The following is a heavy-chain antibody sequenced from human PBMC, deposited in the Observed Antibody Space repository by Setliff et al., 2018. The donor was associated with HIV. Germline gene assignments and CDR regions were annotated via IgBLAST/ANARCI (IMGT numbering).Heavy chain of an antibody. Sequence: ASVKVSCKASGYTFRTYGISWARQAPGQGLEWMGWISGYNSNTNYAQKLQGRVTLTTDTSTSTAYMELRSLRSDDTAVYYCARVNYDSSDSRLGYYFDYWGQGTLVTVSS. CDR3: ARVNYDSSDSRLGYYFDY. CDR2: ISGYNSNT. D-gene: IGHD3-22*01. J-gene: IGHJ4*02. CDR1: GYTFRTYG. V-gene: IGHV1-18*01.